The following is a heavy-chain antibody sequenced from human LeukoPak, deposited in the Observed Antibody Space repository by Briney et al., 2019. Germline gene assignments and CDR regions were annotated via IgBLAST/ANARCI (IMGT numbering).Heavy chain of an antibody. V-gene: IGHV1-24*01. J-gene: IGHJ4*02. Sequence: ASVKVSCKGSGYTLTELSMHWVRQAPGKGLEWMGGFDPEDGETIYAQKFQGRVTMTEDTSTDTAYMELSSRRSEDTAVYYCATVFRITIFGVVLDYWGQGTLVTVSS. CDR3: ATVFRITIFGVVLDY. D-gene: IGHD3-3*01. CDR1: GYTLTELS. CDR2: FDPEDGET.